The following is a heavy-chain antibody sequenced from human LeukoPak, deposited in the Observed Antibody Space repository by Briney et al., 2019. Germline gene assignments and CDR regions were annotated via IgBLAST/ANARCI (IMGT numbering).Heavy chain of an antibody. CDR1: GFTFSSYA. D-gene: IGHD6-6*01. Sequence: GESLRLSCAASGFTFSSYAMTWVRQAPGKGLEWVSTVTGSGSSTYYGDSVKGRFTSSRDNSMNTLNLHMSSLRAEDTAVYYCAKDDRVYSSSSDPHFDYWGQGTLVTVSS. V-gene: IGHV3-23*01. CDR3: AKDDRVYSSSSDPHFDY. J-gene: IGHJ4*02. CDR2: VTGSGSST.